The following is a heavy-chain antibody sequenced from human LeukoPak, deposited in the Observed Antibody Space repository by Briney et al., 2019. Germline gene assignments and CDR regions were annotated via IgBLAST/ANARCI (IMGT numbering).Heavy chain of an antibody. CDR3: ARIKGARLGFDGLDY. J-gene: IGHJ4*02. V-gene: IGHV1-69*13. CDR1: GGTFSSYA. CDR2: IIPIFGTA. D-gene: IGHD3-16*01. Sequence: ASVKVSCKASGGTFSSYAISWVRQAPGQGLEWMGGIIPIFGTANYAQKFQGRVTITADESTSTAYMELSSLRSEDAAVYYCARIKGARLGFDGLDYWGQGTLVTVSS.